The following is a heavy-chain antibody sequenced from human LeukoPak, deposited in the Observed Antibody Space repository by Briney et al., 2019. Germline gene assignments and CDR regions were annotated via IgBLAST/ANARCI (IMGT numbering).Heavy chain of an antibody. D-gene: IGHD1-26*01. J-gene: IGHJ5*02. CDR3: ALHHGSYYVGRWFDP. CDR1: GFTFSSYA. Sequence: GGSLRLSCAASGFTFSSYAMSWVRQAPGKGLEWVSGISGSSTYYADSVKGGFTISRDNSKNTLYLQMNSLRAEDTAVYSCALHHGSYYVGRWFDPWGQGTLVTVSS. CDR2: ISGSST. V-gene: IGHV3-23*01.